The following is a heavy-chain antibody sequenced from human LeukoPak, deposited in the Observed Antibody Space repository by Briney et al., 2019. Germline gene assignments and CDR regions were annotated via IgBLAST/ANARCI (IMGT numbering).Heavy chain of an antibody. CDR1: GYTFTSYY. CDR2: ISGSSSNT. D-gene: IGHD3-16*01. J-gene: IGHJ3*02. V-gene: IGHV1-18*04. Sequence: AASVKVSCKASGYTFTSYYMHWVRQAPGQGLEWMGWISGSSSNTNYAQRLQGRVTMTTDTSTTTAYMELRSLRSDDTAVYYCARATGTWGHDGFDIWGQGTMVTVSS. CDR3: ARATGTWGHDGFDI.